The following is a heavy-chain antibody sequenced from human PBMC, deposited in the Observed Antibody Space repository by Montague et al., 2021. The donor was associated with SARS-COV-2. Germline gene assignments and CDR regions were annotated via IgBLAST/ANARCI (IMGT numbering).Heavy chain of an antibody. D-gene: IGHD2-15*01. CDR3: ARHYSATLPAVY. V-gene: IGHV4-59*08. J-gene: IGHJ4*02. CDR2: ISDSGST. Sequence: SETLSLTCTVSGGSISSFYWSWFRQHPGKGLEWIGYISDSGSTNYNPSLTSRVTMSVDTSKNQFSLEVNSVTAADTAVYYCARHYSATLPAVYWGQGTLVTVSS. CDR1: GGSISSFY.